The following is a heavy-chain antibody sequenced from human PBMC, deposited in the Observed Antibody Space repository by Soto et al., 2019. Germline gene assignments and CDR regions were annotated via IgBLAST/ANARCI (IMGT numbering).Heavy chain of an antibody. CDR1: GYTFTSYD. J-gene: IGHJ6*02. V-gene: IGHV1-8*02. Sequence: ASVKVSCKASGYTFTSYDINWVRQATGQGLEWMGWMNPNSGNTGYAQKFQGRVTMTRNTSISTAYMELSSLRSEDTAVYYCARVVVAGYCISTSCPPYGMDVWGQGTTVTSP. D-gene: IGHD2-2*01. CDR3: ARVVVAGYCISTSCPPYGMDV. CDR2: MNPNSGNT.